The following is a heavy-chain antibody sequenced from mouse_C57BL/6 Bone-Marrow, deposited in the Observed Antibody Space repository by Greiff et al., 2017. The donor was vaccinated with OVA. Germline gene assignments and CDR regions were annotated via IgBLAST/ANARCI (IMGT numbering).Heavy chain of an antibody. D-gene: IGHD2-3*01. CDR2: INPNNGGT. V-gene: IGHV1-18*01. CDR3: ARGGWLLLSYYAMDY. J-gene: IGHJ4*01. Sequence: VQLKESGPELVKPGASVKIPCKASGYTFTDYNMDWVKQSHGKSLEWIGDINPNNGGTIYNQKFKGKATLTVDKSSSTAYMELRSLTSEDTAVYYCARGGWLLLSYYAMDYWGQGTSVTVSS. CDR1: GYTFTDYN.